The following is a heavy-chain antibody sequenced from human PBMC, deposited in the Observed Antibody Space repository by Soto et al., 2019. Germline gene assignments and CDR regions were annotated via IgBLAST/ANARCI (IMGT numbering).Heavy chain of an antibody. CDR1: GFSLSTSGES. CDR2: IHWNEDK. V-gene: IGHV2-5*01. D-gene: IGHD6-25*01. J-gene: IGHJ4*02. CDR3: YYRRGSGLGNSYLDV. Sequence: QITLKESGPTLVKRTQTLTLTCTFSGFSLSTSGESVGWIRQSPGKALAWVALIHWNEDKRYGPSLESRLTIIKSTSKNLVVLTMTHMDPANTATYFCYYRRGSGLGNSYLDVSGQGSLVSVS.